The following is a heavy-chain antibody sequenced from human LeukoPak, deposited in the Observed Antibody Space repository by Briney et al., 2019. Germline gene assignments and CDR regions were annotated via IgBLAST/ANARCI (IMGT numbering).Heavy chain of an antibody. Sequence: GASVKVSCKASGYTFTSYDINWVRQATGQGLEWMGWMNPNSGNTGYAQKFQGRVTMTRNTSISTAYMELSSLRSEDAAVYYCARDYYDSSGYYLPYYYYYYMDVWGKGTTVTISS. CDR2: MNPNSGNT. V-gene: IGHV1-8*01. CDR1: GYTFTSYD. J-gene: IGHJ6*03. CDR3: ARDYYDSSGYYLPYYYYYYMDV. D-gene: IGHD3-22*01.